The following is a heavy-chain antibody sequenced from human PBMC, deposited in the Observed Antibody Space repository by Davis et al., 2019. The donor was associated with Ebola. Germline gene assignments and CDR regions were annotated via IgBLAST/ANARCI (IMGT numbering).Heavy chain of an antibody. CDR1: GGSISSGDYY. V-gene: IGHV4-30-4*01. Sequence: SETLSLTCTVSGGSISSGDYYWSWIRQPPGKGLEWIGYIYYSGSTYYNPSLKSRVTISVDTSKNQFSLKLSSVTAADTAVYYCARGIEGIVGWGYFDYWGQGTLVTVSS. CDR3: ARGIEGIVGWGYFDY. J-gene: IGHJ4*02. CDR2: IYYSGST. D-gene: IGHD1-26*01.